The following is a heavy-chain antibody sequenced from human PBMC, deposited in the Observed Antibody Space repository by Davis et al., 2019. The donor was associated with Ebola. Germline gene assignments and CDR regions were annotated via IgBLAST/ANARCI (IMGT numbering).Heavy chain of an antibody. CDR1: GITFSDYA. CDR3: VKGGWLDY. J-gene: IGHJ4*02. D-gene: IGHD6-19*01. V-gene: IGHV3-23*01. Sequence: PGGSLRLSCAASGITFSDYAMSWVRQAPGKGLEWVSVISGRGGTTYYADSVKGRFTISRDNFKNMLYLQMNSLRAEDTALYFCVKGGWLDYWGQGTLVTVSA. CDR2: ISGRGGTT.